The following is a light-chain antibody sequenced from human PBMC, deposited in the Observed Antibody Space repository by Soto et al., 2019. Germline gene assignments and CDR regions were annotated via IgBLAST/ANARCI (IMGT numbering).Light chain of an antibody. Sequence: EIIMTQSPATLSVSPGERVTRSCRASQSVSDNVAWYQQRPGQSPRLLMHSASARAAGLPARFSGSGSGKEFSLSIHSLQSEDFAVYFCQQYNDWPITFGQGTRLETK. J-gene: IGKJ5*01. CDR1: QSVSDN. CDR3: QQYNDWPIT. CDR2: SAS. V-gene: IGKV3-15*01.